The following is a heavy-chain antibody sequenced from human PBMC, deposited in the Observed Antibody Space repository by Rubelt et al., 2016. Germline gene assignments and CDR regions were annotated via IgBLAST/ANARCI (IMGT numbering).Heavy chain of an antibody. CDR3: ARDRIRIAARQGWYFDL. Sequence: QVQLVQSGAEVKKPGASVKVSCKASGYTFTSYGISWVRQAPGQGLAWMGWISASNGNTNYAQTLQGRVTMTTDTSTSTAYMELRSLRSDDTAVYYCARDRIRIAARQGWYFDLWGRGTLVTVSS. CDR1: GYTFTSYG. V-gene: IGHV1-18*01. D-gene: IGHD6-6*01. CDR2: ISASNGNT. J-gene: IGHJ2*01.